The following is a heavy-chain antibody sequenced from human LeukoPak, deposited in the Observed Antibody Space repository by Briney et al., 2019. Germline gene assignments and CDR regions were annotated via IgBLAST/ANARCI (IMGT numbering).Heavy chain of an antibody. CDR2: IIPIFGTA. V-gene: IGHV1-69*05. J-gene: IGHJ3*02. CDR1: GGTFSSYA. D-gene: IGHD5-18*01. CDR3: ARDKDSYDYMSAFDI. Sequence: ASVKVSCKASGGTFSSYAISWVRQAPGQGLEWMGGIIPIFGTANYAQKFQGRVTITTDESTSTAYMELSSLRSEDTAVYYCARDKDSYDYMSAFDIWGQGTMVTVSS.